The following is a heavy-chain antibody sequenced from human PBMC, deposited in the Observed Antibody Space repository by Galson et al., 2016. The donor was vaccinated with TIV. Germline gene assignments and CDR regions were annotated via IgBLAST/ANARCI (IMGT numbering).Heavy chain of an antibody. D-gene: IGHD3-16*01. CDR1: GFTFSDYV. V-gene: IGHV3-30*04. Sequence: SLRLSCAGSGFTFSDYVLNWVRQAPGKGLQWVAFISSDGRRKYVADSVKGRFTISRDNSENTLYLQMNNLRPDDTAAYFCAKENDFDSWGQGTLVTFSS. CDR2: ISSDGRRK. CDR3: AKENDFDS. J-gene: IGHJ5*01.